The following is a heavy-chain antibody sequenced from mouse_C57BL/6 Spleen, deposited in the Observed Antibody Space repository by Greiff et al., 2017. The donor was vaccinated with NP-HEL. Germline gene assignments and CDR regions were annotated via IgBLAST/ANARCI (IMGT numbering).Heavy chain of an antibody. J-gene: IGHJ4*01. CDR1: GYTFTDYY. CDR2: INPNNGGT. V-gene: IGHV1-26*01. Sequence: VQLQQSGPELVKPGASVKISCKASGYTFTDYYMNWVKQSHGKSLEWIGDINPNNGGTSYNQKFKGKATLTVDKSSSTAYMELRSLTSEDSAVYYCARGDDYWGQGTSVTVSS. CDR3: ARGDDY.